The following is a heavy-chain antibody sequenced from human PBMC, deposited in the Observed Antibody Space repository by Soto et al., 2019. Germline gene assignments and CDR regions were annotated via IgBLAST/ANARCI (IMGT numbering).Heavy chain of an antibody. CDR2: ISANGGAT. CDR1: GFPFSTYA. CDR3: ARLDYSSSRY. D-gene: IGHD6-13*01. V-gene: IGHV3-23*01. Sequence: VGSLILSCAVSGFPFSTYAMTWVRQVPGKGLEWVSSISANGGATFYAYSVKGRFVISRDNSKNILYLQMNSLRAEDPAVYYCARLDYSSSRYWGRGTLVTVSA. J-gene: IGHJ4*02.